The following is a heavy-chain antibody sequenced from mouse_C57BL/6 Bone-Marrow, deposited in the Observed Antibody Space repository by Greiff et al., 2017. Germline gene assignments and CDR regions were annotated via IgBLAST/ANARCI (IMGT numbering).Heavy chain of an antibody. CDR2: LDPSDSYT. CDR3: ARGSGLPWFAY. Sequence: VQLQQPGAELVMPGASVKLSCKASGYTFTSYWMHWVKQTPGQGLEWIVELDPSDSYTNYTQKFKGKFTLTVDKSSSPAYMQLSSLTSEDFAVYYCARGSGLPWFAYWGQGTLVNGSA. V-gene: IGHV1-69*01. CDR1: GYTFTSYW. D-gene: IGHD6-1*01. J-gene: IGHJ3*01.